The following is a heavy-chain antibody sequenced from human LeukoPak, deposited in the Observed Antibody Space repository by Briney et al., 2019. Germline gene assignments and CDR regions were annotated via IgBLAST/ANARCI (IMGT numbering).Heavy chain of an antibody. V-gene: IGHV3-48*03. CDR1: GFTFSSYE. D-gene: IGHD4-11*01. CDR2: ISSSGSTI. Sequence: GGFLRLSCAASGFTFSSYEMNWVRQAPGKGLEWVSYISSSGSTIYYADSVKGRFTVSRDNAKNSLYLQMNSLRAEDTAIYYCARVRSTVTALDYWGQGTLVTVSS. CDR3: ARVRSTVTALDY. J-gene: IGHJ4*02.